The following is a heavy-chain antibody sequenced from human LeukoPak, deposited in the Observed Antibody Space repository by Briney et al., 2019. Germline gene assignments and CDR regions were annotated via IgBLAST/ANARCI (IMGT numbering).Heavy chain of an antibody. J-gene: IGHJ6*02. V-gene: IGHV3-7*01. CDR2: IKQDGSEK. CDR1: GFTVSSNY. D-gene: IGHD3-16*01. Sequence: GGSLRLSCAASGFTVSSNYMSWVRQAPGKGLEWVANIKQDGSEKDYVDSVKGRLTISRDNAKNSLYLQMSSLRAEDTAVYYCARVGGHYYYGMDVWGQGTTVTVSS. CDR3: ARVGGHYYYGMDV.